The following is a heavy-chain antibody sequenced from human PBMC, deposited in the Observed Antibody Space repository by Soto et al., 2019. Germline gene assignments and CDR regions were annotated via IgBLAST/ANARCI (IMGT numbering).Heavy chain of an antibody. CDR2: IWYDGSYK. V-gene: IGHV3-33*01. D-gene: IGHD6-19*01. J-gene: IGHJ4*02. CDR3: ARKGSGRTFDY. CDR1: GFTLSNYA. Sequence: QVQLVESGGGVVQPGRSLRLSCAASGFTLSNYAMHWVRQAPGKGLEWVAVIWYDGSYKYYADSVKGRFTISRDSSKNTLYLQVNSLRADDTAMYYCARKGSGRTFDYWGQGTLVTVSS.